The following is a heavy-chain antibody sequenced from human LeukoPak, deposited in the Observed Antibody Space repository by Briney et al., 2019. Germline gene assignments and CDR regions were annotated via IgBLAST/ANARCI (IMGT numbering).Heavy chain of an antibody. Sequence: GASVKVSCKAPGGSFNNYAISWVRQAPGHGLEWVGRFIPFSGTSDYAHKFQARVTITMDESTAYMELSSLRPEDTAVYYCARIEDSTHGLLDYWGRGTLVTVSS. CDR3: ARIEDSTHGLLDY. CDR2: FIPFSGTS. J-gene: IGHJ4*02. CDR1: GGSFNNYA. D-gene: IGHD5-12*01. V-gene: IGHV1-69*05.